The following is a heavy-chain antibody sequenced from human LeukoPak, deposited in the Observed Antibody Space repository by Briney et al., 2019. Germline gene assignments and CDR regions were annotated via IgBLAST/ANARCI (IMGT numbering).Heavy chain of an antibody. J-gene: IGHJ4*02. CDR3: ASPKENNDYYFDY. Sequence: SVKASCKASGGTFRNYALSWVRQAPGQGLEWMGGLIPLFGRAEYAQKFQGRVTIIADEATNTAYLELSSLTSDDTAIYYCASPKENNDYYFDYWGQGTLVTVST. CDR1: GGTFRNYA. CDR2: LIPLFGRA. D-gene: IGHD1/OR15-1a*01. V-gene: IGHV1-69*13.